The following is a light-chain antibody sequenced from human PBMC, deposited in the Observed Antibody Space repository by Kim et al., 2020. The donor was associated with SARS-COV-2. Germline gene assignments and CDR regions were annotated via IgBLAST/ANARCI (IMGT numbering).Light chain of an antibody. V-gene: IGKV1-12*01. J-gene: IGKJ5*01. CDR1: QGISSW. Sequence: DIQMTQSPSSVSASVGDRVTITCRASQGISSWLVWYQQKPGKAPKLLIYAASSLQSGVPSRFSGSGSGTDFTLTISSLQPEDFATYYCRQASNFTITFGQGTRLEIK. CDR2: AAS. CDR3: RQASNFTIT.